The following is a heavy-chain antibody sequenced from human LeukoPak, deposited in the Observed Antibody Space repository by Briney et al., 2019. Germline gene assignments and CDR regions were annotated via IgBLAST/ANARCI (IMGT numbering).Heavy chain of an antibody. Sequence: GESLQISFKGSGYSFTSYWIGWVRQMPGKGREWMGIIYPGHSDTRYSPSVQGQVTISADKSIRAAYLQWSSLKASDTAMYYCARQSPQYSGSYWSFDYWGQGTLVTVSS. CDR2: IYPGHSDT. CDR1: GYSFTSYW. J-gene: IGHJ4*02. V-gene: IGHV5-51*01. CDR3: ARQSPQYSGSYWSFDY. D-gene: IGHD1-26*01.